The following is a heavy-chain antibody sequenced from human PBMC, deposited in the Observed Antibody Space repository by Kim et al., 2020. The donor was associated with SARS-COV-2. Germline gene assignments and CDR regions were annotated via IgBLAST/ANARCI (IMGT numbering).Heavy chain of an antibody. CDR2: IKEDGSEK. D-gene: IGHD1-26*01. CDR1: GFTFSTYW. J-gene: IGHJ3*01. Sequence: GWSLRLSCAASGFTFSTYWMSWLRQAPGKGLEWVANIKEDGSEKYHVDSVKGRFTISRDNAQNSLYLQMNSLRAEDTAVYYCARDGSIGNGRTFDVCGQGTMVAVSS. CDR3: ARDGSIGNGRTFDV. V-gene: IGHV3-7*01.